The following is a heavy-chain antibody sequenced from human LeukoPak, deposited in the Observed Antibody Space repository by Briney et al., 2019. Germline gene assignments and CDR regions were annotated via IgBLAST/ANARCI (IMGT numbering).Heavy chain of an antibody. CDR3: AKDKRGYSYGNFDY. CDR1: GFTFDDYA. Sequence: GGSLRLSCAASGFTFDDYAMHWVRQAPGKGLEWVSGISWNSGSIGYADSVKGRFTISRDNAKNSLYLQMNSLRAEDAALYYCAKDKRGYSYGNFDYWGQGTLVTVSS. V-gene: IGHV3-9*01. J-gene: IGHJ4*02. D-gene: IGHD5-18*01. CDR2: ISWNSGSI.